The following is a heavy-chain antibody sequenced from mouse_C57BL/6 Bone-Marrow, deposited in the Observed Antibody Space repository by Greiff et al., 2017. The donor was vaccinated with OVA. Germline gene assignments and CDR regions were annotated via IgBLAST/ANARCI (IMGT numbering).Heavy chain of an antibody. CDR3: ARDWDDAMDY. CDR2: IDPNSGGT. V-gene: IGHV1-72*01. J-gene: IGHJ4*01. CDR1: GYTFTSYW. D-gene: IGHD4-1*01. Sequence: QVQLQQPGAELVKPGASVKLSCKASGYTFTSYWMHWVKQRPGRGLEWIGRIDPNSGGTKYNEKFKSQATLTVDKPSSTAYMQLSSLASEDSAVYYCARDWDDAMDYWGQGTSVTVSS.